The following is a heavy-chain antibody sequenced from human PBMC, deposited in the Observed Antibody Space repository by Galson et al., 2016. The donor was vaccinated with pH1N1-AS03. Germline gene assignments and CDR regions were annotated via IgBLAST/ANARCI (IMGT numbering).Heavy chain of an antibody. D-gene: IGHD3-10*01. Sequence: SLRLSCAGSGFKISTYAINWVRQAPGKGLEWVTGISDSSRGGNIYYADSVTGRFTLSRDTSKNPLYLQINSLRDEDTAVYYCVTHGAWGQGALVTVSS. CDR1: GFKISTYA. V-gene: IGHV3-23*01. CDR3: VTHGA. CDR2: ISDSSRGGNI. J-gene: IGHJ5*02.